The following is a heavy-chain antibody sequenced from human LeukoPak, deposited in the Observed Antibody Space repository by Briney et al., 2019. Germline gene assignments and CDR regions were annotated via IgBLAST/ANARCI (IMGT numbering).Heavy chain of an antibody. CDR3: ARVVRYCSGGSCYSGLYYFDY. D-gene: IGHD2-15*01. J-gene: IGHJ4*02. CDR2: INHSGST. Sequence: SETLSLTCAVYGGSFSGYYWSWIRQPPGKGLGWIGEINHSGSTNYNPSLKSRVTISVDTSKNQFSLKLSSVTAADTAVYYCARVVRYCSGGSCYSGLYYFDYWGQGTLVTVSS. CDR1: GGSFSGYY. V-gene: IGHV4-34*01.